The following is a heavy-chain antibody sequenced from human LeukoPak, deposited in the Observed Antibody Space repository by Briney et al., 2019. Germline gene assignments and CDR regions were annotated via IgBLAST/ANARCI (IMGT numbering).Heavy chain of an antibody. CDR1: GFTFSTYD. V-gene: IGHV3-30*18. Sequence: GGSLRLSCAASGFTFSTYDMHWVRQAPGKGLEWVAVISYDGSNKDFADSVKGRFTISRDSSKSTLYLQMNSLRSEDTAVYYCAKGIGSTSGWYYFDFWGQGTLVTVSS. D-gene: IGHD6-19*01. CDR2: ISYDGSNK. CDR3: AKGIGSTSGWYYFDF. J-gene: IGHJ4*02.